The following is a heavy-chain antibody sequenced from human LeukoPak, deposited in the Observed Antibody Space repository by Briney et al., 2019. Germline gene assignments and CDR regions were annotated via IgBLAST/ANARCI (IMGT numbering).Heavy chain of an antibody. CDR2: IYHSGST. J-gene: IGHJ3*02. CDR1: GYSISSGYY. Sequence: SETLSLTCAVSGYSISSGYYWGWIRPPPGKGLEWIGTIYHSGSTHYNPSLKSRVTISVDTSKNQFSLKLSSVTAADTAVYYCARGTDIVVVVAVTDAFDIWGQGTMVTVSS. D-gene: IGHD2-15*01. CDR3: ARGTDIVVVVAVTDAFDI. V-gene: IGHV4-38-2*01.